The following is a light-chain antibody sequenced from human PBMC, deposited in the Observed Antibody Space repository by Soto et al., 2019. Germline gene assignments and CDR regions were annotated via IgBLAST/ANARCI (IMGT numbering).Light chain of an antibody. Sequence: EIQVTKGPSTLSASVDDRVTFTCLASQSISSWLAWYQQKPGKAPKLLIYAASSLQSGVPSRFSGSGSGTEFTLTISGLLPEDFATYHCQQLNTLPFTFGQGTRLEI. V-gene: IGKV1-5*01. CDR3: QQLNTLPFT. CDR1: QSISSW. CDR2: AAS. J-gene: IGKJ5*01.